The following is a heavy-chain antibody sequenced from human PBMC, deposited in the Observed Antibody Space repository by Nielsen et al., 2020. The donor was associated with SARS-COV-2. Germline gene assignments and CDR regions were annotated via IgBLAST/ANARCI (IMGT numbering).Heavy chain of an antibody. V-gene: IGHV4-59*01. D-gene: IGHD2-15*01. CDR2: IYYSGST. J-gene: IGHJ4*02. CDR3: AVLGWDY. Sequence: GSLRLSCTVSGGSISSYYWSWIRQPPGKGLEWIGYIYYSGSTNYNPSLKSRVTISVDTSKNQFSLKLSSVTAADTAVYYCAVLGWDYWGQGTLVTVSS. CDR1: GGSISSYY.